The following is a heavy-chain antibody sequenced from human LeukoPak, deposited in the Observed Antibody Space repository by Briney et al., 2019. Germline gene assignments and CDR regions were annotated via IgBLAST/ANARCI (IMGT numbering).Heavy chain of an antibody. CDR2: ISYDGSNK. D-gene: IGHD3-10*01. V-gene: IGHV3-30-3*01. CDR3: ARELWSEGDAFDI. J-gene: IGHJ3*02. Sequence: GGSLRLPCAASGFTFSSYAMHWVRQAPGKGLEWVAVISYDGSNKYYADSVKGRFTISRDNSKNTLYLQMNSLRAEDTAVYYCARELWSEGDAFDIWGQGTMVTVSS. CDR1: GFTFSSYA.